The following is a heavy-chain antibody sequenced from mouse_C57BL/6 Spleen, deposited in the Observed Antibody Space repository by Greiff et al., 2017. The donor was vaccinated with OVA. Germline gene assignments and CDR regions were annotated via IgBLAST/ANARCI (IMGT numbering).Heavy chain of an antibody. D-gene: IGHD1-1*01. V-gene: IGHV14-4*01. Sequence: VQLQQSGAELVRPGASVKLSCTASGFNIKDDYMHLVKQRPEQGLEWIGWIDPENGDTEYASKFQGKATITADTSSNTAYLQLSSLTSEDTAVYYCTTITTVKGDAMDYWGQGTSVTVSS. CDR2: IDPENGDT. CDR1: GFNIKDDY. CDR3: TTITTVKGDAMDY. J-gene: IGHJ4*01.